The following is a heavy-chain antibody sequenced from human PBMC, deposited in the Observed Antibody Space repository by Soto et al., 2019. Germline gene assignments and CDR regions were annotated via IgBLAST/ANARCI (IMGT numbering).Heavy chain of an antibody. CDR2: IDPTDSYT. J-gene: IGHJ4*02. CDR1: GYSFTSYW. Sequence: PGESLKISCKGSGYSFTSYWISWVRQIPGKGLEWMGRIDPTDSYTNYSPSFQGHVTISADTSISTAYLQWSSLKASNTAMYYCASHDYYDSSGYYDYWGQGTLVTVSS. CDR3: ASHDYYDSSGYYDY. D-gene: IGHD3-22*01. V-gene: IGHV5-10-1*01.